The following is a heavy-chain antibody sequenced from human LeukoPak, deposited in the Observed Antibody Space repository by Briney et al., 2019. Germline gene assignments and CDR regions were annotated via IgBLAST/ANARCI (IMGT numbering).Heavy chain of an antibody. CDR3: ALRRPLPHAFDI. D-gene: IGHD1-26*01. CDR2: INPSGGST. Sequence: ASVKVSCKASGYTFTSYYMHWVRQAPGQGLEWMGIINPSGGSTSYAQKFQGRVTMTRDTSTSTVYMELSSLRSEDTAVYYCALRRPLPHAFDIWGQGTMVTVSS. CDR1: GYTFTSYY. J-gene: IGHJ3*02. V-gene: IGHV1-46*01.